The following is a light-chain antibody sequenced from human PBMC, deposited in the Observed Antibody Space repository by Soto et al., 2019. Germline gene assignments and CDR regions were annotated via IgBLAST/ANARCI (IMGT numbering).Light chain of an antibody. CDR2: GAS. Sequence: IVFAQSPGTLSLSPGERATPSCRAIQSVSSSYLAWYQQKPGQAPRLLIYGASSRATGIPDRFSGTGSGTDFTLTISRLETEDFAVFYCQQYGTSEIIFGQGTRLEIK. J-gene: IGKJ5*01. V-gene: IGKV3-20*01. CDR3: QQYGTSEII. CDR1: QSVSSSY.